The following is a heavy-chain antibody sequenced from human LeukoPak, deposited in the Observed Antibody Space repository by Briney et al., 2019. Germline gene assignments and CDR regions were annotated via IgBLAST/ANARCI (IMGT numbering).Heavy chain of an antibody. V-gene: IGHV3-74*03. CDR1: GFTVSSFS. CDR2: INSDGSTT. CDR3: ARGLFGAKDY. J-gene: IGHJ4*02. Sequence: GGSLRLSCSASGFTVSSFSMHWVRQAPGKGLVWVSRINSDGSTTTYADSVKGRFTISRDNAKNTLYVPMNSLRVEDTAVYYCARGLFGAKDYWGQGILVTVSS. D-gene: IGHD4/OR15-4a*01.